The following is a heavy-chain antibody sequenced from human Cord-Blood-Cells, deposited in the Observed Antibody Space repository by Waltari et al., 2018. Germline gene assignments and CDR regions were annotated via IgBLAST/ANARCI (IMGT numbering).Heavy chain of an antibody. D-gene: IGHD1-1*01. Sequence: QVTLRESGPALVKPTQTLTLTCTFSGFSLSTSGMCVSWIRQPPGKALEWLALIDWDDDKYYSTSLKTRLTISKDTSKNPVVLTMTNMDPVDTATYYCARGRPTKDWNVWFDPWGQGTLVTVSS. J-gene: IGHJ5*02. CDR1: GFSLSTSGMC. CDR3: ARGRPTKDWNVWFDP. V-gene: IGHV2-70*01. CDR2: IDWDDDK.